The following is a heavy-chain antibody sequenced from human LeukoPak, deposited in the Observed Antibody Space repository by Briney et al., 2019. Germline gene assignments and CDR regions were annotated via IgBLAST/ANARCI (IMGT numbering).Heavy chain of an antibody. J-gene: IGHJ3*02. CDR3: ARAGEGTGTRLVAFDI. V-gene: IGHV4-59*01. Sequence: SETLSLTCTVSGGSISSYYWSWIRQPPGKGLEWIGYVYDRGSTKYNPSLKSRVIISVDMTKNHFSLKLSSVTAADTAVYYCARAGEGTGTRLVAFDIWGQGTMVTVSS. CDR2: VYDRGST. CDR1: GGSISSYY. D-gene: IGHD1-7*01.